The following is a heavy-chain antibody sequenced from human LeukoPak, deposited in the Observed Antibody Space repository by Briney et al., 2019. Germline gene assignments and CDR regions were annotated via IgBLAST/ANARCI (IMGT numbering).Heavy chain of an antibody. Sequence: ASVKVSFTVSGYTLTDLSMHWVRQAPGKGLEWMGGFDPEDGETIYAQKFQGRVTMTEDTSTDTAYMELSSLRSEDTAVYYCATVWFGELLNFDYWGQGTLVTVSS. V-gene: IGHV1-24*01. CDR1: GYTLTDLS. CDR2: FDPEDGET. J-gene: IGHJ4*02. D-gene: IGHD3-10*01. CDR3: ATVWFGELLNFDY.